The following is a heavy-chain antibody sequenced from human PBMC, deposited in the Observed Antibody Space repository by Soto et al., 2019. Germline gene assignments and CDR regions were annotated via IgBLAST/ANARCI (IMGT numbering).Heavy chain of an antibody. D-gene: IGHD1-26*01. CDR1: GGTFSSYA. Sequence: ASVQVSCKASGGTFSSYAISWVRQAPGQGLEWMGGIIPIFGTANYAQKSQGRVTITADESTSTAYVELSSLSAEDTAVDYCSRDFRERGSPRVWGQGTTVTVSS. CDR2: IIPIFGTA. V-gene: IGHV1-69*13. J-gene: IGHJ6*02. CDR3: SRDFRERGSPRV.